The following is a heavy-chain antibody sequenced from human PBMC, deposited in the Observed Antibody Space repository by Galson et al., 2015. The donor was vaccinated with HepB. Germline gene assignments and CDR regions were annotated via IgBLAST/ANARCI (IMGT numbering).Heavy chain of an antibody. J-gene: IGHJ4*02. V-gene: IGHV1-18*01. CDR3: ARDYDYKFEY. CDR2: ISGNNGHT. D-gene: IGHD4-11*01. CDR1: GYTFSNSG. Sequence: SVKVSCKASGYTFSNSGISWVRRAPGQGLEWMGWISGNNGHTDYAQNLQGRVTITTDTSTSTAYMELRSLRSDDTAVYYCARDYDYKFEYWGQGTLVTVSS.